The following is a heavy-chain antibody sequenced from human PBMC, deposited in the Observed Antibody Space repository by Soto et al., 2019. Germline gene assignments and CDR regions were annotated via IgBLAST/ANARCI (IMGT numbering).Heavy chain of an antibody. D-gene: IGHD2-2*01. Sequence: QVQLVESGGGVVQPGRSLRLSCAASGFTFSSYGMHWVRQAPGKGLEWVEVIWYDGSNKYYADSVKGRFTISRDNSKNTLDLQMNSLRAEDTAVYYCARGKRYCSSNSCGDYFDYWGQGTLVTVSS. CDR2: IWYDGSNK. J-gene: IGHJ4*02. CDR1: GFTFSSYG. CDR3: ARGKRYCSSNSCGDYFDY. V-gene: IGHV3-33*01.